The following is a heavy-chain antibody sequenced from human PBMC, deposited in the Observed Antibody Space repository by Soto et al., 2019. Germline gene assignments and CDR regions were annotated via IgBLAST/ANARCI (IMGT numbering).Heavy chain of an antibody. D-gene: IGHD6-19*01. Sequence: SGPTLVNPTQTLTLTCTFSGFSLSTSGMCVSWIRQPPGKALEWLARIDWDDDKYYSTSLKTRLTISKDTSKNQVVLTMTNMDPVDTATYYCARIRAVAGTDYYYGMDVWGQGTTVTVSS. J-gene: IGHJ6*02. CDR3: ARIRAVAGTDYYYGMDV. V-gene: IGHV2-70*11. CDR1: GFSLSTSGMC. CDR2: IDWDDDK.